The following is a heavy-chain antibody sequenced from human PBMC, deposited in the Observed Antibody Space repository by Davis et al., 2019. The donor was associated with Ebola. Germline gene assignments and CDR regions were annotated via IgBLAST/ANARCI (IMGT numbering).Heavy chain of an antibody. D-gene: IGHD5-12*01. J-gene: IGHJ4*02. V-gene: IGHV4-39*01. Sequence: MPSKTLSLTCTVSGGSISSSSYYWGWIRQPPGNGLEWIGSIYYSGSTYYNPSLKSRVTISVDTSKNQFSLKLSSVTAADTAVSYCARRGWDIVATITFFDYWGQGTLVTVSS. CDR3: ARRGWDIVATITFFDY. CDR1: GGSISSSSYY. CDR2: IYYSGST.